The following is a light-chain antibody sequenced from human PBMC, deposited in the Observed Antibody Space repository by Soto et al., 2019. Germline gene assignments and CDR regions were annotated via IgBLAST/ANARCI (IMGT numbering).Light chain of an antibody. V-gene: IGLV1-40*01. Sequence: QSVLTQPPSVSGAPGQRVTISCTGSNSNIGAGYGVHWYQQLPGTAPKLLIYGNNNRPSGVPDRFSGSKSGTSASLAITGLQAEDEADYYCQSYDSRLSAWVFGGGTQLTVL. CDR3: QSYDSRLSAWV. J-gene: IGLJ3*02. CDR2: GNN. CDR1: NSNIGAGYG.